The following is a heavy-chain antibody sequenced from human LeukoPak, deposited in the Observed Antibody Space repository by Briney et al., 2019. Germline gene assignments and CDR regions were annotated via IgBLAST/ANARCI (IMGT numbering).Heavy chain of an antibody. D-gene: IGHD5-24*01. CDR2: IIPILGIA. Sequence: SVKVSCKASGGTFSSYAISWVRQAPGQGLEWMGRIIPILGIANYAQKFQGRVTITADKSTSTAYMGLSSLRSEDTAVYYCARAGRDGYNYHYWGQGTLVTVSS. J-gene: IGHJ4*02. CDR3: ARAGRDGYNYHY. CDR1: GGTFSSYA. V-gene: IGHV1-69*04.